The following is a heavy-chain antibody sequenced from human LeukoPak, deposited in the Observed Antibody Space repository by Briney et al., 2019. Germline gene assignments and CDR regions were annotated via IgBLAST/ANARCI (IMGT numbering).Heavy chain of an antibody. D-gene: IGHD3-3*01. CDR3: ASSESGYSHFDY. V-gene: IGHV4-61*05. Sequence: PSETLSLTCTVSGGSISSSSYYWGWIRQPPGKGLEWIGYIYYSGSTNYNPSLKSRVTISVDTSKNQFSLKLSSVTAADTAVYYCASSESGYSHFDYWGQGTLVTVSS. CDR2: IYYSGST. CDR1: GGSISSSSYY. J-gene: IGHJ4*02.